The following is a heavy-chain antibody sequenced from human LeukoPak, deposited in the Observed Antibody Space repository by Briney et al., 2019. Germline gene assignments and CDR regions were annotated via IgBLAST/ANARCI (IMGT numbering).Heavy chain of an antibody. CDR2: IYSGGNT. CDR3: AREAIDG. J-gene: IGHJ4*02. Sequence: GGSLRLSCATSGLTVSIDYMSWFRQAPGKGLEWVSLIYSGGNTHYADSVKGRFTISRDNSKNTLYLQMNSLRAEDTAIYYCAREAIDGWDQGTLVTVSS. CDR1: GLTVSIDY. V-gene: IGHV3-53*01. D-gene: IGHD3-22*01.